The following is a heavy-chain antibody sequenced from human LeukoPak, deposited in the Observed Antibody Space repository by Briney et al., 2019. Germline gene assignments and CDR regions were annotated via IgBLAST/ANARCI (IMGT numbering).Heavy chain of an antibody. Sequence: GGSLRLSCAALGDTFRRSDMHWVRQAPGKGLEWVAIISYDGSNKYYADSVKGRFTISRDNSKNTLYLQMNSLGAEDTAVYYCAREYSSSSGRSFDYWGQGTLVTVSS. CDR2: ISYDGSNK. D-gene: IGHD6-6*01. CDR3: AREYSSSSGRSFDY. J-gene: IGHJ4*02. CDR1: GDTFRRSD. V-gene: IGHV3-30*03.